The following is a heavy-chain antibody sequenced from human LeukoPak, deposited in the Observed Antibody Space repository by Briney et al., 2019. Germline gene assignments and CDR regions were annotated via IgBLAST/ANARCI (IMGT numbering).Heavy chain of an antibody. D-gene: IGHD6-6*01. CDR2: IYSGGST. V-gene: IGHV3-66*01. CDR1: GFTVSSNY. CDR3: ARASRRQLDYYYYYYMDV. Sequence: GGSLRLSCAASGFTVSSNYMSWVRQAPGKGLEWVSVIYSGGSTYYADSVKGRFTISRDNSKNTLYLQMNSLKAEDTAVYYCARASRRQLDYYYYYYMDVWGKGTTVTVSS. J-gene: IGHJ6*03.